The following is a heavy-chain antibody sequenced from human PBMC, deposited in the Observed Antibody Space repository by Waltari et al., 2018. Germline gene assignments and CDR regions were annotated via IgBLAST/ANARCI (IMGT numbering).Heavy chain of an antibody. CDR2: IYYSGST. CDR1: GVSISSSTYY. J-gene: IGHJ4*02. D-gene: IGHD3-22*01. Sequence: QLQLQESGPGLVEPSETLSLTCFVSGVSISSSTYYWGWFRQPPGKGLEWIGNIYYSGSTSYNPSLKSRVTISVDTPKNEFSLELSSVTAADTAVYYCARGLWQGYYYDSSGYPDYWGPGTLVSVSS. V-gene: IGHV4-39*01. CDR3: ARGLWQGYYYDSSGYPDY.